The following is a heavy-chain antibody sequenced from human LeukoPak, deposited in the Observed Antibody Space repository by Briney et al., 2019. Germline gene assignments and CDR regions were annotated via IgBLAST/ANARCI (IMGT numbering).Heavy chain of an antibody. CDR2: IYHSGST. CDR1: GDSISSYY. V-gene: IGHV4-59*08. CDR3: AGTPDAFDI. J-gene: IGHJ3*02. Sequence: SETLSLMCTVSGDSISSYYWSWIRQPPGKALEWIGGIYHSGSTNYNPSLKGRVTISVDKSKNQFSLKLSSVTAADTAVYYCAGTPDAFDIWGQGTMVTVSS.